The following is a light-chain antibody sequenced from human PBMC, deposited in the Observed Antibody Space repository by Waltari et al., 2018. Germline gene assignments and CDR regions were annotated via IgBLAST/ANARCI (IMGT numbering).Light chain of an antibody. CDR2: DVV. CDR1: SSDIGGHNY. V-gene: IGLV2-14*01. Sequence: QSALTQPASVSGSPGQTITISCTGTSSDIGGHNYVSWYQQHPGKAPKLMIYDVVKRPSVVSNRFSGSKSSNTASLTISGLQAEDDAIYYCSSYASSKFGGGTKLTVL. J-gene: IGLJ2*01. CDR3: SSYASSK.